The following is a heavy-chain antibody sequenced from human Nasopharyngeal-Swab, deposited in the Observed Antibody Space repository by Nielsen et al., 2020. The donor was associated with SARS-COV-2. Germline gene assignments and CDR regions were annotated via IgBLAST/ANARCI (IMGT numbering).Heavy chain of an antibody. V-gene: IGHV7-4-1*02. Sequence: WVRQAPGQGLEWMGWINTNTGNPTYAQGFTGRFVFSLDTSVSTAYLQISSLKAEDTAVYYCAREGHYCSSTGCAYFDYWGQGTLVTVSS. J-gene: IGHJ4*02. CDR3: AREGHYCSSTGCAYFDY. CDR2: INTNTGNP. D-gene: IGHD2-2*01.